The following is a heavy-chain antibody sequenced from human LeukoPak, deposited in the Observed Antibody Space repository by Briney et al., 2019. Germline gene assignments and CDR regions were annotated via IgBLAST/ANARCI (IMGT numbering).Heavy chain of an antibody. CDR2: IISSGRYK. V-gene: IGHV3-21*01. CDR1: GFSFNTYS. J-gene: IGHJ3*02. CDR3: ARTWIQSNNNHDAFDI. D-gene: IGHD5-18*01. Sequence: GGSLRLSCAASGFSFNTYSMNWVRQAPGKGLEWVSSIISSGRYKYCADSVRDRFTVSRDNAQNSLYLQMNSLRAEDTAVYYCARTWIQSNNNHDAFDIWGQGTMVSVSS.